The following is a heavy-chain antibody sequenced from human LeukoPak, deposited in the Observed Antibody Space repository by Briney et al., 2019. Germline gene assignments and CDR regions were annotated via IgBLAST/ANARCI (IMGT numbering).Heavy chain of an antibody. Sequence: GGSLRLSCAASGFTVSSNYMSWVRQAPGKGLEWVSVIYSGGITYYADSVKGRFTISRDNSKNTLYLQMNSLRAEDTAVYYCAKDSIAAAGTGYFQHWGQGTLVTVSS. V-gene: IGHV3-53*01. J-gene: IGHJ1*01. CDR1: GFTVSSNY. CDR2: IYSGGIT. CDR3: AKDSIAAAGTGYFQH. D-gene: IGHD6-13*01.